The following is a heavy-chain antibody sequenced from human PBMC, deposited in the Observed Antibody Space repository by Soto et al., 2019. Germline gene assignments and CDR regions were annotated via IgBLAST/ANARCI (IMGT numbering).Heavy chain of an antibody. CDR2: IHHSGST. CDR1: GGSISISNW. D-gene: IGHD1-26*01. J-gene: IGHJ6*03. V-gene: IGHV4-4*02. Sequence: QVQLQESGPGLVKPSETLSLTCAVSGGSISISNWWSWVRQTPGKGLEWIGQIHHSGSTNYSPSLTSRVTISVDKSKNQFSLKMNSVTAAXTAVYXXARGGYYFYMDVWGKGTTVTVSS. CDR3: ARGGYYFYMDV.